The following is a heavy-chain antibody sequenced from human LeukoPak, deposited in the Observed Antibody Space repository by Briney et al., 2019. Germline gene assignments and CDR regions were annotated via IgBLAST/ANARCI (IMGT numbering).Heavy chain of an antibody. CDR1: GFTFSSHS. Sequence: GGSLRLSCAASGFTFSSHSMNWLRQAPGKGLEWGSYIISSSSTIYYADSVKGRFTISRDNTKNSLYLQMNSLRADDTAVYDCARAVGHGSGSPRMDVWGNGTTVTVSS. V-gene: IGHV3-48*01. CDR3: ARAVGHGSGSPRMDV. D-gene: IGHD3-10*01. CDR2: IISSSSTI. J-gene: IGHJ6*04.